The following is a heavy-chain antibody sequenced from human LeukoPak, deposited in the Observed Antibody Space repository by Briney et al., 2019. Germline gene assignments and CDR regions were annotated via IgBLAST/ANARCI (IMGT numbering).Heavy chain of an antibody. Sequence: SETLSLTCTVSGGSISSSSYYWGWIRQPPGKGLEWIGSIYYSGSTYYNPSLKSRVTISVDTSKNQFSLKLSSVTAADTAVYYCARHSSGQRGAWFDPWGQGTLVTVSS. J-gene: IGHJ5*02. CDR3: ARHSSGQRGAWFDP. V-gene: IGHV4-39*01. D-gene: IGHD6-19*01. CDR1: GGSISSSSYY. CDR2: IYYSGST.